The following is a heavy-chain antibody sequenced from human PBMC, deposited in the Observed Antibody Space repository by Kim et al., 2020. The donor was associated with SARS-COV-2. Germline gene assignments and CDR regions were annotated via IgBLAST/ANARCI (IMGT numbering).Heavy chain of an antibody. CDR2: INPSGGST. CDR3: AREDLGDIVVVPAARGVVGYMDV. J-gene: IGHJ6*03. CDR1: GYTFTSYY. Sequence: ASVKVSCKASGYTFTSYYMHWVRQAPGQGLEWMGIINPSGGSTSYAQKLQGRVTMTRVTSTSTVYMELSSLRSEDTAVYYCAREDLGDIVVVPAARGVVGYMDVWGKGTTVTVSS. D-gene: IGHD2-2*01. V-gene: IGHV1-46*04.